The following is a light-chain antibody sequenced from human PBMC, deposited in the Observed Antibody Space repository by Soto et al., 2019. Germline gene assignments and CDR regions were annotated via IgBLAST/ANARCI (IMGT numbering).Light chain of an antibody. CDR3: SSYTSSTSL. Sequence: QSVLTQPASVSGSLGQSITISCTGTNSDVGGANNVSWYQQHPDKAPKLIIYDVSNRPSGVSNRFSGSKSGNTASLTISGLQTEDEAHYYCSSYTSSTSLFGGGTKLTVL. V-gene: IGLV2-14*03. J-gene: IGLJ2*01. CDR2: DVS. CDR1: NSDVGGANN.